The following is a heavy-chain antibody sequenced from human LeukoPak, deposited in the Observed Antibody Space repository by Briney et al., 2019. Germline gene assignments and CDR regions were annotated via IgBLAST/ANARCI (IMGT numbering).Heavy chain of an antibody. CDR3: ARDFAMVRDYDAFDI. CDR2: IYTSGST. Sequence: NPSETLSLTCTVSGGSISSYYWSWIRQPAGKGLEWIGRIYTSGSTNYNPSLKSRVTMSVDTSKNQFSLKLSSVTAADTAVYYCARDFAMVRDYDAFDIWGQGTMVTVSS. J-gene: IGHJ3*02. D-gene: IGHD3-10*01. CDR1: GGSISSYY. V-gene: IGHV4-4*07.